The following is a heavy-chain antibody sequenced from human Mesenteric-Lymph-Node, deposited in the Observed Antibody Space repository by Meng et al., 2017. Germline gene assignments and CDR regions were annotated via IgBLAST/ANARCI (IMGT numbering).Heavy chain of an antibody. V-gene: IGHV3-74*01. CDR2: INSDGRST. CDR3: ARLSGWFGLDV. Sequence: GESLKISCAASGFTFSGYWVHWVRQPPGKGLVWVSRINSDGRSTSYADSVKGRFAISRDNAKNTLFLHISSLRDEDTAVYYCARLSGWFGLDVWGQGTTVTVSS. CDR1: GFTFSGYW. J-gene: IGHJ6*02. D-gene: IGHD3-10*01.